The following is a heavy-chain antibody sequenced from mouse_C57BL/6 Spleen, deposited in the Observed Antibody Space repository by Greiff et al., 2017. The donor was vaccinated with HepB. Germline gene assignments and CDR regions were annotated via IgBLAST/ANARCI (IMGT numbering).Heavy chain of an antibody. CDR2: ISSGSSTI. CDR1: GFTFSDYG. V-gene: IGHV5-17*01. CDR3: ARYGYSDWYFDV. Sequence: VQLKESGGGLVKPGGSLKLSCAASGFTFSDYGMHWVRQAPEKGLEWVAYISSGSSTIYYADTVKGRFTISRDNAKNTLFLQMTSLRSEDTAMYYCARYGYSDWYFDVWGTGTTVTVSS. D-gene: IGHD2-3*01. J-gene: IGHJ1*03.